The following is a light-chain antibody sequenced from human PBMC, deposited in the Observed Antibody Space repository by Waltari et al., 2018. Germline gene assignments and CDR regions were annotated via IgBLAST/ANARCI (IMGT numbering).Light chain of an antibody. CDR2: YAN. CDR3: QQSRQWPRRT. V-gene: IGKV3D-15*01. J-gene: IGKJ2*01. Sequence: EIVMTQSPVTMSVSPGEGVTLSCTASESVGTDVAWYRHKPAQPPRLLIYYANARATGVPARISGSGSGTDFTLTISSLEPEDFAFYYCQQSRQWPRRTFGQGTKLEI. CDR1: ESVGTD.